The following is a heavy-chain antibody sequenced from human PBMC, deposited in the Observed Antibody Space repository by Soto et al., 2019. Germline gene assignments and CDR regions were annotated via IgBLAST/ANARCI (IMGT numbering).Heavy chain of an antibody. CDR2: VYNSGST. CDR1: GGSISSNY. V-gene: IGHV4-59*01. J-gene: IGHJ4*02. Sequence: SETLSLTCTVSGGSISSNYWTWIRQPPGKGLEWIGYVYNSGSTNYNPSLKSRVTISEDTSKSQFSLKVNSMTAADTAVYYCARYRREAVAGYTLDNWGQGIMVTVSS. CDR3: ARYRREAVAGYTLDN. D-gene: IGHD6-13*01.